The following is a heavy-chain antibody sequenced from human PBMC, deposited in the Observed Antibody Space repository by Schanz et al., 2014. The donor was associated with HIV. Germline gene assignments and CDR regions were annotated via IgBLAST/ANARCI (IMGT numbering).Heavy chain of an antibody. CDR1: GFTFSSYA. V-gene: IGHV3-30-3*01. J-gene: IGHJ6*02. Sequence: QVQLVESGGGVVQPGRSLRLSCAASGFTFSSYAMHWVRQAPGKGLEWVAVISYDGSNKYYADSVKGRFTISRDKSKITLYLQMNSLRADDSAVYYCARELGIVVVPATGAGMDVWGQGATVTFSS. CDR3: ARELGIVVVPATGAGMDV. D-gene: IGHD2-2*01. CDR2: ISYDGSNK.